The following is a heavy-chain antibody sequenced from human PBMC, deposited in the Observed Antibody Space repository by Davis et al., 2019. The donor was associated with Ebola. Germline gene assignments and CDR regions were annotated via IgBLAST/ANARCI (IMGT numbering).Heavy chain of an antibody. D-gene: IGHD5-18*01. CDR2: TSCCNGRT. Sequence: PGGSLRLSCAASGFTFSRYTINWVCQAPGKGLEWVSYTSCCNGRTYYADSVKGRFTSSRDGATNSVHLQMDSLRADDTAVYYCARDSAVVFFDYWSQGTLVTVSS. CDR1: GFTFSRYT. V-gene: IGHV3-21*04. CDR3: ARDSAVVFFDY. J-gene: IGHJ4*02.